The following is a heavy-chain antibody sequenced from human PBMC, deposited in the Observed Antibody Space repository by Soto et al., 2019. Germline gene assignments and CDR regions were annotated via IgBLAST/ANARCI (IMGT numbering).Heavy chain of an antibody. Sequence: ASVKVSCKASGYTFTSYAMHWVRQAPGQRLEWMGWINAGNGNTKYSQKFQGRVTITRDTSASTAYMELSSLRSEDTAVYYCARDSNGYCSGGSCLGWGRGALVTVSS. CDR1: GYTFTSYA. J-gene: IGHJ4*02. CDR2: INAGNGNT. CDR3: ARDSNGYCSGGSCLG. V-gene: IGHV1-3*01. D-gene: IGHD2-15*01.